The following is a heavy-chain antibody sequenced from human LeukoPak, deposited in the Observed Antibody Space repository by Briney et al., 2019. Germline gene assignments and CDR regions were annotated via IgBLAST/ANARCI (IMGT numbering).Heavy chain of an antibody. D-gene: IGHD3-22*01. V-gene: IGHV4-4*02. CDR3: ARHSKYYYDSSGSYVGYFQH. CDR1: GXSISSSNW. CDR2: IYHSGST. Sequence: SETLSLTCAVSGXSISSSNWWSWVRQPPGKGLEWIGEIYHSGSTNYNPSLKSRVTISVDKSKNQFSLKLSSVTAADTAVYYCARHSKYYYDSSGSYVGYFQHWGQGTLVTVSS. J-gene: IGHJ1*01.